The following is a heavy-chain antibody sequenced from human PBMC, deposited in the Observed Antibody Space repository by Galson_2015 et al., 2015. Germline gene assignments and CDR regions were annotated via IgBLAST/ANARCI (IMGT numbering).Heavy chain of an antibody. CDR3: ASAGAVTGDY. Sequence: ALRLSCAASGFTFSTYAMHWVRQAPGKGLEWVAGISYHGTQPHYADSVKGRFTTSRDNSRNILYLQMNSLIPEDTAIYSCASAGAVTGDYWGQGTLVTVSS. J-gene: IGHJ4*02. V-gene: IGHV3-30*14. D-gene: IGHD2-21*02. CDR2: ISYHGTQP. CDR1: GFTFSTYA.